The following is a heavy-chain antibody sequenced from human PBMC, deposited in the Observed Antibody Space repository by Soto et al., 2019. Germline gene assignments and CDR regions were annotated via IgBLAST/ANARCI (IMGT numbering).Heavy chain of an antibody. D-gene: IGHD3-3*01. CDR2: IWYDGSKK. Sequence: GGSLSLSCAASGFTFSSFGMHWVRQAPGKGLEWVSLIWYDGSKKSYGDSVKGRFTISRDNSRNTVYLQMNSLRADDTAVYYCARDASYYSLWSGYYPSRNGMDVWGQGTTVTAP. CDR1: GFTFSSFG. J-gene: IGHJ6*02. CDR3: ARDASYYSLWSGYYPSRNGMDV. V-gene: IGHV3-33*01.